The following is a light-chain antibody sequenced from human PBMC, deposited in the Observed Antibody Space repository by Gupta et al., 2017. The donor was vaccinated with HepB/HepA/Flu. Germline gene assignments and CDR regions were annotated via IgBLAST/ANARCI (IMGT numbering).Light chain of an antibody. V-gene: IGLV1-44*01. Sequence: QSVLTQPPAATGTTGQRIIISCSATSSNIVSNTVNWYQQRPVTAPKLLIYSNNQRPSVFPDRFSGSKSGTSASLAISGLQSEEEADYYCAAWDDSRNGRVFGGGTKLTVL. CDR1: SSNIVSNT. J-gene: IGLJ3*02. CDR3: AAWDDSRNGRV. CDR2: SNN.